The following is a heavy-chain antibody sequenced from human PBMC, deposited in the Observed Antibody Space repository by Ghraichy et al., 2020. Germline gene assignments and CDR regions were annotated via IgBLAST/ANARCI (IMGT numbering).Heavy chain of an antibody. CDR3: AKGGHNTGYGFDP. D-gene: IGHD5-12*01. CDR1: GFTFRSYS. Sequence: GSLRLSCATSGFTFRSYSMNWVRQAPGKGLEWVSIIGADAVTTYYADSVKGRFTVSRDNSKNTLYLIMSGLRAEDTAVYYCAKGGHNTGYGFDPWGQGTLVTVSS. CDR2: IGADAVTT. V-gene: IGHV3-23*01. J-gene: IGHJ5*02.